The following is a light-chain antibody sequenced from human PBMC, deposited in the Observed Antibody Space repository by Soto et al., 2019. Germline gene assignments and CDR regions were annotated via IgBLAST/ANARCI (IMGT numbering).Light chain of an antibody. CDR3: TSYTSDSTYV. V-gene: IGLV2-14*01. Sequence: QSVLTQPASVSGSPGQSITISCTGTSTDVGRYNYVSWYRQHPGKAPKLMVYDVSNRPSWVSNRFSGSKSGITASLTISGLQAEDEADYYCTSYTSDSTYVFGTGTKVTVL. CDR2: DVS. J-gene: IGLJ1*01. CDR1: STDVGRYNY.